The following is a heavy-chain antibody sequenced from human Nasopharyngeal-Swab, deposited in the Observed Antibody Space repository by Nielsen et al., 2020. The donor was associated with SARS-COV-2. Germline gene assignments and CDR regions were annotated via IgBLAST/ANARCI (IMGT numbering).Heavy chain of an antibody. CDR1: GGSFSGYY. Sequence: SETLSLTCAVYGGSFSGYYWSWIRQPPGKGLEWIGEINHSGSTNYNPSLKSRVTISVDTSKNQFSLELSSVTAADTAVYYCARGGSSSWYYYYYYGMDVWGQGTTVTVSS. V-gene: IGHV4-34*01. D-gene: IGHD6-13*01. CDR3: ARGGSSSWYYYYYYGMDV. J-gene: IGHJ6*02. CDR2: INHSGST.